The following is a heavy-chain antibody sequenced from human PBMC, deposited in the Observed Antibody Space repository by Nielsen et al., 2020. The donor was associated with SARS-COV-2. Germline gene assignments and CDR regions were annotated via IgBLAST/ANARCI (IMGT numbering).Heavy chain of an antibody. J-gene: IGHJ4*02. V-gene: IGHV3-7*03. CDR3: VTGAYYDILTGYRNFDY. D-gene: IGHD3-9*01. Sequence: GGSLRLSCAVSGFILSNYWMSWVRQAPGKGLEWVANIKPDGSEKFYVDSVKGRFTISRDNAKNSLYLQMNSLRAEDTALYHCVTGAYYDILTGYRNFDYWGQGTLVTVSS. CDR2: IKPDGSEK. CDR1: GFILSNYW.